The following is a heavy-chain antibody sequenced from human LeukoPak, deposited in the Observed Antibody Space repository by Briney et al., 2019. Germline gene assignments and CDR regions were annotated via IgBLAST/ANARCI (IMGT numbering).Heavy chain of an antibody. D-gene: IGHD3-22*01. V-gene: IGHV3-30-3*01. J-gene: IGHJ4*02. CDR1: GFTFSSYA. CDR2: ISYDGSNK. Sequence: KTGGSLRLSCAASGFTFSSYAMHWVRQAPGKGLEWVAVISYDGSNKYYADSVKGRFTISRDNSKNTLYLQMNSLRAEDTAVYYCARDHSHESGYYFPSFDYWGQGTLVTVSS. CDR3: ARDHSHESGYYFPSFDY.